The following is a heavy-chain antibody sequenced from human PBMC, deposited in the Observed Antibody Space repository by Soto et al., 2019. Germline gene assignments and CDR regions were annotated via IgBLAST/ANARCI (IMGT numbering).Heavy chain of an antibody. D-gene: IGHD1-26*01. CDR1: GFTFSSYW. CDR3: ARGKSYSGSYSPGAFDI. J-gene: IGHJ3*02. V-gene: IGHV3-7*05. CDR2: IKQDGSEK. Sequence: GGSLRLSCAASGFTFSSYWMSWVRQAPGKGLEWVANIKQDGSEKYYVDSVKGRFTISRDNAKNSLYLQMNSLRAEDTAVYYCARGKSYSGSYSPGAFDIWGQGTMVTVSS.